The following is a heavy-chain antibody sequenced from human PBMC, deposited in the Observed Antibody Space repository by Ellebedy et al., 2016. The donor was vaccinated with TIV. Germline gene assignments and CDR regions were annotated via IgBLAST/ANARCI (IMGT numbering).Heavy chain of an antibody. CDR3: ARVHREGLTFGGVIVYYYYYGMDV. V-gene: IGHV4-59*01. J-gene: IGHJ6*02. CDR2: IYYSGST. D-gene: IGHD3-16*02. Sequence: SETLSLTCTVSGGSISSYYWSWIRQPPGKGLEWIGYIYYSGSTNYNPSLKSRVTISVDTSKNQFSLKLSSVTAADTAVYYCARVHREGLTFGGVIVYYYYYGMDVWGQGTTVTVSS. CDR1: GGSISSYY.